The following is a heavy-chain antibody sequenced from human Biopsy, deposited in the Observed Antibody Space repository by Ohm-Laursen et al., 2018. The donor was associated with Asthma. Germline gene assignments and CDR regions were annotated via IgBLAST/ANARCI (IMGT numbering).Heavy chain of an antibody. D-gene: IGHD3-9*01. CDR2: ISGSGGST. V-gene: IGHV3-23*01. J-gene: IGHJ4*02. CDR3: AKDRDYDILTGPPGFDY. CDR1: GFTFSSYA. Sequence: SLRLSCSASGFTFSSYAMSWVRQAPGKGLEWASAISGSGGSTYYADSVKGRFTISRDNSKNTLYPQMNSLRAEDTAVYYCAKDRDYDILTGPPGFDYWGQGTLVTVSS.